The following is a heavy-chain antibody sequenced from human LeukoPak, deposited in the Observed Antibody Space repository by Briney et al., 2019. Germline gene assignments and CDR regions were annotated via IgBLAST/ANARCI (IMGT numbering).Heavy chain of an antibody. CDR2: IYYSGST. D-gene: IGHD3-10*01. J-gene: IGHJ5*02. CDR3: ARPYYYGSGSYYNGVGWFDP. CDR1: SGSISSSSYY. Sequence: SETLSLTCTVSSGSISSSSYYWGWIRQPPGKGLEWIGSIYYSGSTYYNPSLKSRVTISVDTSKNQFSLKLSSVTAADTAVYYCARPYYYGSGSYYNGVGWFDPWGQGTLVTVSS. V-gene: IGHV4-39*01.